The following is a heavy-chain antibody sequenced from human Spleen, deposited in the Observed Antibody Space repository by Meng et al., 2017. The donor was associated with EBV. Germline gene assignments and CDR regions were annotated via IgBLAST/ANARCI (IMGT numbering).Heavy chain of an antibody. CDR1: GDSFSAYY. D-gene: IGHD3-16*01. CDR3: ATGWGKANY. V-gene: IGHV4-34*12. J-gene: IGHJ4*02. Sequence: QVEHPPWGAGLFEPSETLALSCIVHGDSFSAYYWMWIRQPPGRGLEWIGDVIHSGNTSYSPSLKSRVTISVDTSKRQFSLKLRSMTAADTAVYYCATGWGKANYWGQGTLVTVSS. CDR2: VIHSGNT.